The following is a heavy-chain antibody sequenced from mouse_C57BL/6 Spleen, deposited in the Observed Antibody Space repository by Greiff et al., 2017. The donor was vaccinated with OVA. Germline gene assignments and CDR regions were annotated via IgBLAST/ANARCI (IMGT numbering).Heavy chain of an antibody. J-gene: IGHJ4*01. Sequence: VQLKESGPGLVAPSQSLSITCTVSGFSLTSYGVDWVRQSPGTGLEWLGVIWGVGSTNYNSALKSRLSISKDNSKSQVFLKMNSLQTDDTAMYYCATHYYGSSYAMDYWGQGTSVTVSS. CDR3: ATHYYGSSYAMDY. D-gene: IGHD1-1*01. CDR2: IWGVGST. V-gene: IGHV2-6*01. CDR1: GFSLTSYG.